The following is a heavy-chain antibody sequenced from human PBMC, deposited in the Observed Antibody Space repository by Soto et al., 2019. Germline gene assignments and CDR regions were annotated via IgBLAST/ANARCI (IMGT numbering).Heavy chain of an antibody. J-gene: IGHJ4*02. Sequence: PSETLSLTCAVYGGPFSGYYWSWIRQPPGKGLEWIGEINHSGSTNYNPSLKSRVTISVDTSKNQFSLKLSSVTAADTAVYYCARVSTPQKFDYWGQGTLVTVSS. V-gene: IGHV4-34*01. D-gene: IGHD4-4*01. CDR3: ARVSTPQKFDY. CDR1: GGPFSGYY. CDR2: INHSGST.